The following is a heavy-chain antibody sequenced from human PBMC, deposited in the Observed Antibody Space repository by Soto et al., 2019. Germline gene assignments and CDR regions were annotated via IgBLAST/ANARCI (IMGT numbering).Heavy chain of an antibody. CDR2: INHSGST. V-gene: IGHV4-34*01. Sequence: PSETLSLTCAVYGGPFSGYYWSWIRQPPGKGLEWIGEINHSGSTNYNPSLKSRVTISVDTSKNQFSLKLSSVTAADTAVYYCARRKGIVVVVAATTYFDYWGQGTLVTVSS. CDR1: GGPFSGYY. CDR3: ARRKGIVVVVAATTYFDY. J-gene: IGHJ4*02. D-gene: IGHD2-15*01.